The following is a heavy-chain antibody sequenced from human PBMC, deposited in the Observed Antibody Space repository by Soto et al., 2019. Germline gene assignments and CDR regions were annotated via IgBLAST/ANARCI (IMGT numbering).Heavy chain of an antibody. CDR3: ARFPSITMVRFRFDP. CDR1: GFTFSSYG. CDR2: IRYNSSNI. V-gene: IGHV3-21*01. J-gene: IGHJ5*02. Sequence: GGSLRLSCAASGFTFSSYGMHWVRQAPGKGLEWVAVIRYNSSNIYYADSVKGRFTISRDNAKNSLYLQMNSLRAEDTAVYYCARFPSITMVRFRFDPWGQGTLVTVSS. D-gene: IGHD3-10*01.